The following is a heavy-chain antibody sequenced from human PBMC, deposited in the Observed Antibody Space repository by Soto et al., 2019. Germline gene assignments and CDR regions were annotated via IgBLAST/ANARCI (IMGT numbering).Heavy chain of an antibody. CDR1: GGTFSSYA. D-gene: IGHD6-6*01. CDR3: ARARRVAARPYYDYGMDV. J-gene: IGHJ6*02. Sequence: QVQLVQSGAEVKKPGSSVKVSCKASGGTFSSYAISWVRQAPGQGLEWMGWIIPIFGTANYEQKFQGRGTITADESTSPAYMEPSSLRSEDTAVYYCARARRVAARPYYDYGMDVWGQGTTVTVSS. V-gene: IGHV1-69*01. CDR2: IIPIFGTA.